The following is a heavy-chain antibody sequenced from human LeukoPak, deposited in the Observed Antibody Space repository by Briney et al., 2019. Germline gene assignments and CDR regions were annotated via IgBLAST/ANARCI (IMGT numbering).Heavy chain of an antibody. CDR3: ARECSYGYLDY. CDR1: GFTFNTYA. Sequence: NTGGSLRLSCAASGFTFNTYAMNWVRQAPGKGLEWISSISSNGNYIYYADSLKGRFTVSRDNANNSLYVQMISLRAEDTAVYYCARECSYGYLDYWGQGTLVPVSS. J-gene: IGHJ4*02. D-gene: IGHD5-18*01. CDR2: ISSNGNYI. V-gene: IGHV3-21*01.